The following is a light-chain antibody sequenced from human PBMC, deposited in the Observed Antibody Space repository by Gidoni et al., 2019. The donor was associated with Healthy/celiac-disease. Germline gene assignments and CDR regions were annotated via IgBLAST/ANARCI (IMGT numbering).Light chain of an antibody. CDR3: QQSYSTSCS. J-gene: IGKJ2*04. V-gene: IGKV1-39*01. CDR1: QSISSY. Sequence: IQMTQPPPSLSASVGDRVAITCRASQSISSYLNWYQQKPGKAPKLLIYAASRLQSGVPSRFNGSGSETDFTLTISSLQPEDFATYYCQQSYSTSCSFGQGTKLEIK. CDR2: AAS.